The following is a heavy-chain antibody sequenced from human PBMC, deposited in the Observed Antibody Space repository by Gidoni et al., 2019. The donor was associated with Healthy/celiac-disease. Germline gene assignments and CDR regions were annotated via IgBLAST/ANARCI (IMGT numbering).Heavy chain of an antibody. CDR1: GGSISSGGSS. CDR3: ARAIAAAGARVGFDI. CDR2: IYYSGST. Sequence: QVQLQESGPGLVTPSQTLSLTCTVSGGSISSGGSSWSWLRQHPGKGLEWIGYIYYSGSTYYNPSLKSRVTISVDTSKNQFSLKLSSVTAADTAVYYCARAIAAAGARVGFDIWGQGTMVTVSS. D-gene: IGHD6-13*01. J-gene: IGHJ3*02. V-gene: IGHV4-31*03.